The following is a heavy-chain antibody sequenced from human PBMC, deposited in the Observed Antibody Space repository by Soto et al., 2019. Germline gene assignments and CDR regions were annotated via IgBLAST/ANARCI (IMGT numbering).Heavy chain of an antibody. D-gene: IGHD5-12*01. V-gene: IGHV4-30-4*01. CDR1: GGSISSGDYY. Sequence: SETLSLTCTVSGGSISSGDYYWSWIRQPPGKGLEWIGYIYYSGSTYYNPSLKSRVTISVDTSKNQFSLNLSSVTAADTAMYYCARAGVATIYPGNKWFVPWGQGTLVTV. J-gene: IGHJ5*02. CDR3: ARAGVATIYPGNKWFVP. CDR2: IYYSGST.